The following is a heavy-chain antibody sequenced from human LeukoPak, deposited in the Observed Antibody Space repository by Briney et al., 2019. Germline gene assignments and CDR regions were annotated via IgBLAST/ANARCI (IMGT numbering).Heavy chain of an antibody. CDR3: ARWYDSGRYFDN. D-gene: IGHD6-19*01. CDR1: GGSIRNYY. Sequence: PSETLSLTCSVTGGSIRNYYWNWMRQPPGRGLEWIGYTSDRGNTYYNPSLKSRVTISVDTSKNQFSLKVTSATAADTAVYYCARWYDSGRYFDNWGRGTPVTVSS. V-gene: IGHV4-59*01. CDR2: TSDRGNT. J-gene: IGHJ4*02.